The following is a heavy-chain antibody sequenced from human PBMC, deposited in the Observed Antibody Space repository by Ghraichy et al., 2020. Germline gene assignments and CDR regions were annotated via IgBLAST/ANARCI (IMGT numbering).Heavy chain of an antibody. CDR3: ARASGRGGWFDP. CDR2: IYYSGST. V-gene: IGHV4-39*07. Sequence: SETLSLTCTVSGGSISSSSYYWGWIRQPPGKGLEWIGSIYYSGSTYYNPSLKSRVTISVDTSKNQFSLKLSSVTAADTAVYYCARASGRGGWFDPWGQGTRVNVSS. D-gene: IGHD3-10*01. CDR1: GGSISSSSYY. J-gene: IGHJ5*02.